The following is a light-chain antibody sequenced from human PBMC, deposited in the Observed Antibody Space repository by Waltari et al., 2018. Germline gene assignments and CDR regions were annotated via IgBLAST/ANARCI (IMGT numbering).Light chain of an antibody. CDR2: DDD. V-gene: IGLV1-51*01. J-gene: IGLJ2*01. CDR1: SSNIGRSY. CDR3: GTWDSGLSVVV. Sequence: QSVLTQPPSVSAAPGQRVTISCPGCSSNIGRSYVCGYQHVPGTAPKLLIYDDDKRLPEIPGRFSGSKSGTSAVLGITGLQTEDEADYYCGTWDSGLSVVVFGGGTRLTVL.